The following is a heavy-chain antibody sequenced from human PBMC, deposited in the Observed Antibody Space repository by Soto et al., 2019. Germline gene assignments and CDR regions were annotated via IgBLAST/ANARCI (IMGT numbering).Heavy chain of an antibody. V-gene: IGHV3-23*01. CDR2: ISGSGGST. CDR3: AKSYDILTGYLY. J-gene: IGHJ4*02. Sequence: EVQLLESGGGLVQPGGSLRLSCAASGFTFSSYAMSWVRQAPGKGLEWVSAISGSGGSTYYADSVKGRFTISRDNSKNPLYLQMNSLRAEDTAVYYCAKSYDILTGYLYWCQGTLVTVSS. D-gene: IGHD3-9*01. CDR1: GFTFSSYA.